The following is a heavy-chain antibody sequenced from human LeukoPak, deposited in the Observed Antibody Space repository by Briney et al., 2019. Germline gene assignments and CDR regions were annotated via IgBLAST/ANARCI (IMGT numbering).Heavy chain of an antibody. Sequence: SETLSLTCTVSGGSISTYYWNWIRQPPGKGLEWIGSIYYSGSTYYNPFLKSRVTISVDTSKNQFSLKLSSVTAADTAVYYCARRSEGSGWYPFDYWGQGTLVTVSS. V-gene: IGHV4-59*05. D-gene: IGHD6-13*01. J-gene: IGHJ4*02. CDR2: IYYSGST. CDR3: ARRSEGSGWYPFDY. CDR1: GGSISTYY.